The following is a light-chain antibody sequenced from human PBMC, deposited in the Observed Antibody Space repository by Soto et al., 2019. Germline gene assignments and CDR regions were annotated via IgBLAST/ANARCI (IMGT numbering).Light chain of an antibody. CDR2: DNN. Sequence: QSVLTQPPSVSAAPGQKVTISCSGSSSNIGNNYVSWYQQLPRTAPKLLIYDNNKRPSGIPDRFSGSKSGTSATLGITGLQTGDEADYYCGTWDSSLSAYVFGTGTKLTV. V-gene: IGLV1-51*01. CDR3: GTWDSSLSAYV. CDR1: SSNIGNNY. J-gene: IGLJ1*01.